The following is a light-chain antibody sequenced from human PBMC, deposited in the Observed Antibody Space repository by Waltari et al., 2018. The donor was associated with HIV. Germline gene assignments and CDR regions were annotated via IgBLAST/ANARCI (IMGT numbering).Light chain of an antibody. Sequence: QSALTQPASVSGSPGQSITISCTGTSSDVGAYNFVSWYQQQPGKAPKLMIYAVSRRPSGVSDRFSGSKAGNTASLTISGLQAEDEADYYCCSYTSSSTLVFGGGTKLTVL. CDR2: AVS. J-gene: IGLJ3*02. V-gene: IGLV2-14*03. CDR1: SSDVGAYNF. CDR3: CSYTSSSTLV.